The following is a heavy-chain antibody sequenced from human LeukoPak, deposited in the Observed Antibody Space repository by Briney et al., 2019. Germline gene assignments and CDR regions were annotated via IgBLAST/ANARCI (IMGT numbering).Heavy chain of an antibody. CDR3: AREDTAISIHY. J-gene: IGHJ4*02. D-gene: IGHD5-18*01. Sequence: PGGSLRLSCAASGFTFSSYEMNWVCQAPGKGLEWVSYISSSGSTIYYADSVKGRFTISRDNAKNSLYLQMNSLRAEDTAVYYCAREDTAISIHYWGQGTLVTVSS. CDR1: GFTFSSYE. V-gene: IGHV3-48*03. CDR2: ISSSGSTI.